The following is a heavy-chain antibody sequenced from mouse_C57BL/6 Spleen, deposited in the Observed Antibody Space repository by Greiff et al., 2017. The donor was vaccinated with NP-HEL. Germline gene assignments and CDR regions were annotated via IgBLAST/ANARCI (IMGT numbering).Heavy chain of an antibody. J-gene: IGHJ4*01. Sequence: QVQLQQPGAELVKPGASVKVSCKASGYTFTSYWMHWVKQRPGQGLEWIGRIHPSDSDTNYNQKFKGKATLTVDKSSSTAYMQLSSLTSEDSAVYYCAINWDVDYAMDYWGQGTSVTVSS. D-gene: IGHD4-1*01. CDR2: IHPSDSDT. CDR1: GYTFTSYW. V-gene: IGHV1-74*01. CDR3: AINWDVDYAMDY.